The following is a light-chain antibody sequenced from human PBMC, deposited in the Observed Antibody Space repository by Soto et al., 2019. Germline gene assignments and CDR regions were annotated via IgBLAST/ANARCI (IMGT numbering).Light chain of an antibody. CDR1: QNINTW. CDR2: RAS. J-gene: IGKJ3*01. V-gene: IGKV1-5*03. Sequence: DIQMTQSPSTLSASVGDRVTITCRASQNINTWLAWYQQKPGKAPKLLIYRASSLESGVPSRFSGSGSGPEFTLTISSLQPEDFSTYYCQHYDTYSGTFGPGTKVDVK. CDR3: QHYDTYSGT.